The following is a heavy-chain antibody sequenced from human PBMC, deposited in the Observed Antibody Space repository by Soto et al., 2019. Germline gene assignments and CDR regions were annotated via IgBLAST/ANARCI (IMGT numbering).Heavy chain of an antibody. CDR3: ARDYGDDLNWFDP. V-gene: IGHV3-74*01. CDR1: GFTFSSYC. D-gene: IGHD4-17*01. Sequence: GGSLRLSCAASGFTFSSYCMHWVRQAPGKGLVWVSRINSDGSSTSYADSVKGRFTISRDNAKNTLYLQMNSLRAEDTAVFYCARDYGDDLNWFDPWGQGTLVTVSS. J-gene: IGHJ5*02. CDR2: INSDGSST.